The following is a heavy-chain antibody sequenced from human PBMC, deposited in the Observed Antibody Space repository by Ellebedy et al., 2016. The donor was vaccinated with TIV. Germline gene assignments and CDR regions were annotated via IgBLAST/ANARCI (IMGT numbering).Heavy chain of an antibody. CDR3: AIGSSSGFNYDRVGFEY. D-gene: IGHD3-16*01. Sequence: GGSLRLSCAASGFTFGSFAMHWVRQPPGKGLEWLSVINSDASSTYHANSVKGRFTITRYNSKNTLYLQMNRLRTEDTAVYYCAIGSSSGFNYDRVGFEYWGQGTLVTVSP. CDR1: GFTFGSFA. J-gene: IGHJ4*02. CDR2: INSDASST. V-gene: IGHV3-23*03.